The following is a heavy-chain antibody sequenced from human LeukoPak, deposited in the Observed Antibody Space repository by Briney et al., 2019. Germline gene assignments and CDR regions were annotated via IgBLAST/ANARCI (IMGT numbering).Heavy chain of an antibody. CDR1: GYTFTSYG. CDR2: ISAYNGNT. J-gene: IGHJ3*02. V-gene: IGHV1-18*01. Sequence: ASVKVSCKASGYTFTSYGISWVRQAPGQGLERMGWISAYNGNTNYAQKLQGRVTMTTDTSTSTAYMELRSLRSDDTAVYYCARDSIGSGWYGLHDAFDIWGQGTMVTVSS. CDR3: ARDSIGSGWYGLHDAFDI. D-gene: IGHD6-19*01.